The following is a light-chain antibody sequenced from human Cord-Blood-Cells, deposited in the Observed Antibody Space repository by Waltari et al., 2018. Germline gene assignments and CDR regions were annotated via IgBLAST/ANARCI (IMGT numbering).Light chain of an antibody. CDR1: QSISSY. Sequence: DIQMTQSPSSLSASVGDRVTITCRASQSISSYLNWYQQKPGKAPKLLIYAASSLQSGVLSSFIGSGSGTDFTLTISSLQPEDFATYYCQQSYSTPPLTFGGGTKVEIK. J-gene: IGKJ4*01. CDR2: AAS. V-gene: IGKV1-39*01. CDR3: QQSYSTPPLT.